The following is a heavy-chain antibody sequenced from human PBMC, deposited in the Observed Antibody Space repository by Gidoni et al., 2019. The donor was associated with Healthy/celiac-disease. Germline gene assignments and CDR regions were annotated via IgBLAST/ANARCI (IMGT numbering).Heavy chain of an antibody. V-gene: IGHV3-30*18. CDR2: ISYDGSNK. D-gene: IGHD2-21*02. Sequence: QVQLVESGGGVVQPGRSLRLSCAASGFTFSNYGMHWVRQAPGKGLEWVAVISYDGSNKYYADSVKGRFTISRDNSKNTLYLQMNSLRAEDTAVYYCAKDQVVGVTAIGNWGQGTLVTVSS. J-gene: IGHJ4*02. CDR3: AKDQVVGVTAIGN. CDR1: GFTFSNYG.